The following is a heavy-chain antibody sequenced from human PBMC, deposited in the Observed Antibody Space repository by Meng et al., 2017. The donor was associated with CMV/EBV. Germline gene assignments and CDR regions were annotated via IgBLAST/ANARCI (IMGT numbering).Heavy chain of an antibody. CDR1: GGTSRSYA. Sequence: VQRVPSGAEVSSPGSSVKASCQASGGTSRSYAISWVRQAPGQGLEWMGGIIPIFGTANYAQKFQGRVTITADESTSTAYMELSSLRSEDTAVYYCASVTGIGWWYFDLWGRGTLVTVSS. D-gene: IGHD1-20*01. CDR2: IIPIFGTA. J-gene: IGHJ2*01. V-gene: IGHV1-69*12. CDR3: ASVTGIGWWYFDL.